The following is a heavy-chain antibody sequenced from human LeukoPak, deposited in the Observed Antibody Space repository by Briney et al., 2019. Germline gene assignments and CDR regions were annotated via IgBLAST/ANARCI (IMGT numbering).Heavy chain of an antibody. CDR3: ARSSYYYDSSGYWVYFDY. V-gene: IGHV4-38-2*02. CDR2: IYHSGST. J-gene: IGHJ4*02. Sequence: KPSETLSLTCTVSGYSISSGYYWGWIRQPPGKGLEWIGSIYHSGSTYYNPSLKSRVTISVDTSKNQFSLKLSSVTAADTAVYYCARSSYYYDSSGYWVYFDYWGQGTLVTVSS. D-gene: IGHD3-22*01. CDR1: GYSISSGYY.